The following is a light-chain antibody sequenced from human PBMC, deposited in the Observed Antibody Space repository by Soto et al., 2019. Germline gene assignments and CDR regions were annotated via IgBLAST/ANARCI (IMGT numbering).Light chain of an antibody. CDR3: QQYGSSPIT. CDR1: QSVSSS. CDR2: GAS. J-gene: IGKJ5*01. V-gene: IGKV3-20*01. Sequence: EIVMTQSPATLSVSPWERATLSCKASQSVSSSLAWYQQKPGQAPRLLIFGASIRATGFPARFSGSGSGTDFTLTISRLEPEDFAVYYCQQYGSSPITFGQGTRLEIK.